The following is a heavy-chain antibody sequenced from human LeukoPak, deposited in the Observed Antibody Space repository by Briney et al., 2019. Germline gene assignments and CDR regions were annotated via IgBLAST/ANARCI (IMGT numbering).Heavy chain of an antibody. CDR1: GYTFTTYW. J-gene: IGHJ4*02. CDR3: ARRRFSELEYFEY. Sequence: EESLKISCKGSGYTFTTYWIGWVRQMPGKGLEWMGIIYPGDSDTRYNPSFQGQVTISADKSISTAYLQWSSLKASDTAMYYCARRRFSELEYFEYWGQGTLVTVSS. V-gene: IGHV5-51*01. CDR2: IYPGDSDT. D-gene: IGHD1-7*01.